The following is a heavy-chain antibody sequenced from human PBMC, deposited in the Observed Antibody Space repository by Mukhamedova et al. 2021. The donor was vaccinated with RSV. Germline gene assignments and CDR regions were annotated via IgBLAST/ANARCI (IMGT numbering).Heavy chain of an antibody. CDR2: INPNSGGT. CDR3: ARGGWGYWFHP. D-gene: IGHD1-26*01. Sequence: GRINPNSGGTNYAQKFQGRVTMTRDTSISTAYMELSRLRSDDTAVYYCARGGWGYWFHPWGQGTLVTVSS. V-gene: IGHV1-2*06. J-gene: IGHJ5*01.